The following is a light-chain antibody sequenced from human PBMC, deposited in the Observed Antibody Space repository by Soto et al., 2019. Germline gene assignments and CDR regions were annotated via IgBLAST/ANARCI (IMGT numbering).Light chain of an antibody. J-gene: IGLJ3*02. CDR3: CSYAGSSTSWV. CDR2: EDS. V-gene: IGLV2-23*01. CDR1: SLDAGNYNF. Sequence: QSALTQPASVSGSPGQSITISCTGTSLDAGNYNFVSWYQQHPGKAPKVIIYEDSTRPSGVSNRISGSKSGNTASLTISGLQAEDEADYYCCSYAGSSTSWVFGGGTKLTVL.